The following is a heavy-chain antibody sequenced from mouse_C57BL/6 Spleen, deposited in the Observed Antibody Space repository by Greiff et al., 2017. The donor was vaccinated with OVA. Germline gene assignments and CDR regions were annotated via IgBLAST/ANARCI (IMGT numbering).Heavy chain of an antibody. V-gene: IGHV1-82*01. Sequence: QVQLQQSGPELVKPGASVKISCKASGYAFSSSWMNWVKQRPGKGLEWIGRIYPGDGDTNYNGKFKGKATLTADKSSSTAYMQLSSLTSADSAVYFCARRNFDYWGQGTTLTVSS. CDR3: ARRNFDY. CDR2: IYPGDGDT. J-gene: IGHJ2*01. CDR1: GYAFSSSW.